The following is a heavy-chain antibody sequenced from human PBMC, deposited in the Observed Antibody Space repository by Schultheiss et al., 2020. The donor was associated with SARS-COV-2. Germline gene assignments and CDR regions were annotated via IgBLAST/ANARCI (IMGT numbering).Heavy chain of an antibody. CDR1: GDSISTGSYY. Sequence: SQTLSLTCTVSGDSISTGSYYWGWIRQPPGKGLEWIGYIYYSGSTNYNPSLKSRVTISVDTSKNQFSLKLSSVTAADTAVYYCARGENWNYDYWGQGTLVTVSS. D-gene: IGHD1-7*01. CDR3: ARGENWNYDY. J-gene: IGHJ4*02. CDR2: IYYSGST. V-gene: IGHV4-61*01.